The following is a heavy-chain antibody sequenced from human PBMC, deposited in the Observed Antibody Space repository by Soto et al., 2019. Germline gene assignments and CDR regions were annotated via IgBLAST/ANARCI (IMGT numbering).Heavy chain of an antibody. Sequence: PSETLSLTCTFSVASIGTHYWSWIRQAPGKGLEWIGYIFYGGITSYNPSLESRVTISVDTSKNQFSLKLSSVTAADTAVYYCALSPQYSRGWNGGFDHWGQGTLVTVSS. J-gene: IGHJ5*02. V-gene: IGHV4-59*11. CDR3: ALSPQYSRGWNGGFDH. CDR1: VASIGTHY. CDR2: IFYGGIT. D-gene: IGHD6-19*01.